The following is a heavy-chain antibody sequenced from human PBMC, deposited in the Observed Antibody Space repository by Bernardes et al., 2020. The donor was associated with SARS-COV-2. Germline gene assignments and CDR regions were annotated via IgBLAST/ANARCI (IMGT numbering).Heavy chain of an antibody. V-gene: IGHV3-33*01. CDR1: GFRFSNYG. CDR3: ARGIGDPEHS. D-gene: IGHD2-21*02. CDR2: IWSGGSNK. J-gene: IGHJ4*02. Sequence: GGSLRLSCAASGFRFSNYGMHWVRQAPGKGLEWVAVIWSGGSNKYYADSVKGRFTISRDNSKNTLYLQMNSLRAGDTAVYFCARGIGDPEHSWGQGTLVTVSS.